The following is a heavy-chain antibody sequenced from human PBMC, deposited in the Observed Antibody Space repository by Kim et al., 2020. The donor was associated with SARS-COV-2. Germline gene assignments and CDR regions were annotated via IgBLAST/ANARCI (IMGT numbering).Heavy chain of an antibody. D-gene: IGHD3-10*01. J-gene: IGHJ6*02. CDR3: ARGNYYESVSLSGYYNGMDL. CDR2: ISFDGRNK. Sequence: GGSLRLSCAASGVSFDSSAMNWVRQAPGKGLEWVAVISFDGRNKSYADSVKGRFTISRDSSKSTLHLQMNSLRVEDTAVYYCARGNYYESVSLSGYYNGMDLWGQGTTVTVSS. CDR1: GVSFDSSA. V-gene: IGHV3-30-3*01.